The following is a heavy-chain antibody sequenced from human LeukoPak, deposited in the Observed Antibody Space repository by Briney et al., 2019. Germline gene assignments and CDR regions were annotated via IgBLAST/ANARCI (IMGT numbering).Heavy chain of an antibody. D-gene: IGHD1-26*01. J-gene: IGHJ4*02. Sequence: GASVKFSCQASGYSFTDYYMHWVRQAPGQGLEWIGWINSGSGDTNYAQKFQGRVTVTRDTSSSTTYMEVSNLRSDDTAVYHCVRERRATADYWGQGTLVTVSS. V-gene: IGHV1-2*02. CDR1: GYSFTDYY. CDR3: VRERRATADY. CDR2: INSGSGDT.